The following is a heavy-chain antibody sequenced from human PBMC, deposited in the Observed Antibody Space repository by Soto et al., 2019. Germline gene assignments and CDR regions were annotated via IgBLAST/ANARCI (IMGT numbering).Heavy chain of an antibody. CDR1: GFSISDHY. CDR3: VRSGDNYNVLDY. V-gene: IGHV3-11*03. CDR2: SSNSGTFT. D-gene: IGHD3-10*02. Sequence: GGSLRLSCXASGFSISDHYMSWIRQAPGKGLEWVSYSSNSGTFTKYADSVKGRFSISRDNAKNSLYLEINSLRGEDTAIYYCVRSGDNYNVLDYWGQGTPVTVSS. J-gene: IGHJ4*02.